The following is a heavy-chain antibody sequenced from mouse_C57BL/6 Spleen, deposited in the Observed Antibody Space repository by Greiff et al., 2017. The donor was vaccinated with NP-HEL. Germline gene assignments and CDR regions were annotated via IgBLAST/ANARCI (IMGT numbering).Heavy chain of an antibody. V-gene: IGHV5-4*03. CDR2: ISDGGSYP. Sequence: EVMLVESGGGLVKPGGSLKLSCAASGFTFSSYAMSWVRQTPEKRLEWVATISDGGSYPYYPDNVKGRFTISIDNAKNNLYLQMSHLKSEDTAMYNCARAYDYDEAWFAYWGQGTLVTVSA. J-gene: IGHJ3*01. CDR3: ARAYDYDEAWFAY. CDR1: GFTFSSYA. D-gene: IGHD2-4*01.